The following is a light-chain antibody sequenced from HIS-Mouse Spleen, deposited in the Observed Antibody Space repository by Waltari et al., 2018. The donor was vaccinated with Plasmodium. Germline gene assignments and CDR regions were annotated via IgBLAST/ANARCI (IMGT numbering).Light chain of an antibody. CDR2: GPS. Sequence: EIVMTQSPATLSVSPGERATLSCRARQSVSSNLAWYQQKPGQAPRLLIYGPSTRDTGIPARFRGSGSGTEFTLTISSLQSEDFAVYYCQQYNNWSFTFGPGTKVDIK. CDR1: QSVSSN. V-gene: IGKV3-15*01. J-gene: IGKJ3*01. CDR3: QQYNNWSFT.